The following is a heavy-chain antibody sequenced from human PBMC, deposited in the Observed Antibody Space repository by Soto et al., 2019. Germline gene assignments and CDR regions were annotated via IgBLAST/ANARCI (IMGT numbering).Heavy chain of an antibody. Sequence: QVQLQESGPGLVKPSQTLSLTCTVSGGSISTGGYYWSWIRQYPGKGLEWIGYIYYTGSAHYNPSLTSRVTMAVDTSNNHFSLKLTSVTAADTALYYCARGRSDIAVVPVDFWGPGTLVSVSS. V-gene: IGHV4-31*03. D-gene: IGHD2-2*01. J-gene: IGHJ4*02. CDR1: GGSISTGGYY. CDR2: IYYTGSA. CDR3: ARGRSDIAVVPVDF.